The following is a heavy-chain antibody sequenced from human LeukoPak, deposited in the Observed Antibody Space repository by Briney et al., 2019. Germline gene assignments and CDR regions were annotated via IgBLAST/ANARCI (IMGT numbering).Heavy chain of an antibody. J-gene: IGHJ4*02. CDR2: ISAYNGNT. V-gene: IGHV1-18*01. D-gene: IGHD3-10*01. Sequence: ASVKVSCKASGYTFTSYGISWVRQAPGQGLEWMEWISAYNGNTNYAQKLQGRVTMTTDTSTSTAYMELRSLRSDDTAVYYCARDKGWFGELLTSFFDYWGQGTLVTVSS. CDR3: ARDKGWFGELLTSFFDY. CDR1: GYTFTSYG.